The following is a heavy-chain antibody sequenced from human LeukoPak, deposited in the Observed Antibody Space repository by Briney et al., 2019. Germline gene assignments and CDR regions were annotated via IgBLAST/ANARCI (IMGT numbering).Heavy chain of an antibody. D-gene: IGHD4-23*01. CDR2: INHSGST. CDR1: GGSFSGYY. CDR3: ARPPGGNPWEHAFDI. V-gene: IGHV4-34*01. Sequence: PSETLSLTCAVYGGSFSGYYWSWLRQPPGKGLEWIGEINHSGSTNYNPSLKSRVTISVDTSKNQFSLKLSSVTAADTAVYYCARPPGGNPWEHAFDIWGQGTMVTVSS. J-gene: IGHJ3*02.